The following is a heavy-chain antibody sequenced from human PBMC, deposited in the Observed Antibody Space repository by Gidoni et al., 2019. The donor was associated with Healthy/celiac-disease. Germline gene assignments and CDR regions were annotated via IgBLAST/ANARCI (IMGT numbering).Heavy chain of an antibody. CDR3: ARDGGDGYNYFDY. Sequence: QVQLVESGGGVVHPGRSLSLSCAASGFTFSSYGMHWVRQAPGKGLEWVAVIWYDGSNKYYADSVKGRFTISRDNSKNTLYLQMNSLRAEDTAVYYCARDGGDGYNYFDYWGQGTLVTVSS. D-gene: IGHD3-16*01. CDR1: GFTFSSYG. CDR2: IWYDGSNK. J-gene: IGHJ4*02. V-gene: IGHV3-33*01.